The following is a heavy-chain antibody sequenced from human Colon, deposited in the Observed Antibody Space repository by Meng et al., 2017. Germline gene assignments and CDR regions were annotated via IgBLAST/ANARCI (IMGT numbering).Heavy chain of an antibody. V-gene: IGHV3-53*04. Sequence: GGSLRLSCAASGFTVSDNYMSWVRQAPGKGLEWVSVIYSGGNTYYADSVKGRFTISRHNSKNTLYLQMNSLRAEDTAVYYCARDEGYFVSGSYADYWGQGTLVTVSS. D-gene: IGHD3-10*01. CDR1: GFTVSDNY. CDR3: ARDEGYFVSGSYADY. J-gene: IGHJ4*02. CDR2: IYSGGNT.